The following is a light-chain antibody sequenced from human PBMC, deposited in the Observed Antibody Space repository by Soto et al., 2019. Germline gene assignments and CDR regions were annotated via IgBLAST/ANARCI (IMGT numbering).Light chain of an antibody. CDR1: SSDVGGFNY. CDR3: SSYTSSSTLVV. V-gene: IGLV2-14*01. Sequence: QSVLTQPASVSGSPGQSITISCTGTSSDVGGFNYVSWYQQHPGKAPKLMIYDVSNRPSGVSNRFSGSKSGNTASLAISGLKAEDEADYYCSSYTSSSTLVVFGGGTKLTV. CDR2: DVS. J-gene: IGLJ2*01.